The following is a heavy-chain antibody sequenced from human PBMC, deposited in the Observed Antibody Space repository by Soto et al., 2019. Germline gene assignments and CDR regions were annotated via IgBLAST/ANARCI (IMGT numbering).Heavy chain of an antibody. Sequence: GGSLRLSCAASGFTFSSYAMSWVRQAPGKGLEWVSAISGSGGSTYYADSMKGRFTISRDNSKNTLYLQMNSLRAEDTAVYYCAKVSYSYGYSDDYWGQGTLVTVSS. CDR1: GFTFSSYA. J-gene: IGHJ4*02. V-gene: IGHV3-23*01. D-gene: IGHD5-18*01. CDR2: ISGSGGST. CDR3: AKVSYSYGYSDDY.